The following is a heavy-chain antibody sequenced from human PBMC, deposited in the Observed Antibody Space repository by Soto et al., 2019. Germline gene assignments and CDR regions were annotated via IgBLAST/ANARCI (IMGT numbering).Heavy chain of an antibody. CDR1: GFTFSSYS. V-gene: IGHV3-21*01. J-gene: IGHJ6*02. Sequence: EVQLVESGGGLVKPGGSLRLSCAASGFTFSSYSMNWVRQAPGKGLEWVSSISSSSSYIYYADSVKGRFTISRDNAKNSLDRQMNSLRAEDTAVYYCAREILTEYDYVWGSYPVRGYGMDVWGQGTTVTVSS. CDR2: ISSSSSYI. CDR3: AREILTEYDYVWGSYPVRGYGMDV. D-gene: IGHD3-16*01.